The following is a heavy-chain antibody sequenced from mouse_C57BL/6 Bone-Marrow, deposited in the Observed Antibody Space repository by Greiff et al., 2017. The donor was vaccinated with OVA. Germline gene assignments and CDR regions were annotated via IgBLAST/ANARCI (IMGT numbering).Heavy chain of an antibody. J-gene: IGHJ3*01. Sequence: VQLQQSGAELVKPGASVQMSCKASGYTFTSYWITWVKQRPGQGLEWIGDIYPGSGSTNYNEKFKSKATLTVDTSSSTACMQLSSLTSEDSAVYYCAIYYDYWFAYWGQGTLVTVSA. V-gene: IGHV1-55*01. D-gene: IGHD2-4*01. CDR1: GYTFTSYW. CDR2: IYPGSGST. CDR3: AIYYDYWFAY.